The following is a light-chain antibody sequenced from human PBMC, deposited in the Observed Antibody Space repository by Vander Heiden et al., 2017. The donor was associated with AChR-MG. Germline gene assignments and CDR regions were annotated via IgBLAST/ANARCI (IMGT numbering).Light chain of an antibody. CDR2: AAS. V-gene: IGKV1-39*01. CDR1: QSISSY. Sequence: DIQMTQPPSSLPASVGDRVTITCRASQSISSYLNWYQQKVGKAPKVLVYAASSLERGVPSRFSGSGSGTDFTLTISSLQPEDFATYYCQQSYGTPPTFGQGTKV. CDR3: QQSYGTPPT. J-gene: IGKJ1*01.